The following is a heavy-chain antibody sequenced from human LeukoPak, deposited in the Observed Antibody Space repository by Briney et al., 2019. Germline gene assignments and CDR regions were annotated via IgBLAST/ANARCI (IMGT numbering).Heavy chain of an antibody. J-gene: IGHJ3*02. V-gene: IGHV3-23*01. Sequence: PGGSLRLSCSASAFTFSNHVINWVRQAPGKGLEWVSTVSASGENSYHADSVKGRFSISRDNSKNTVSLQMNSLRAEDTAVYYCSKSGPGTMTFDAFDIWGQGTVVTVSS. CDR3: SKSGPGTMTFDAFDI. CDR1: AFTFSNHV. CDR2: VSASGENS. D-gene: IGHD5-24*01.